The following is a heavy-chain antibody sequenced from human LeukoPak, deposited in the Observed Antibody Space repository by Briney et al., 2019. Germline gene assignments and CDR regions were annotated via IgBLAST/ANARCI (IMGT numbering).Heavy chain of an antibody. D-gene: IGHD3-10*01. Sequence: SETLSLTCTVSGGSIRGGTYYWGWIRQSQEKGLEYIGSIYHGGSTYYNPSLRSRVTVSVDTSKNQFSLKLSSVTAADTAVYYCASSQEEGLLWFGLYFDYWGQGTLVTVSS. V-gene: IGHV4-39*07. J-gene: IGHJ4*02. CDR3: ASSQEEGLLWFGLYFDY. CDR2: IYHGGST. CDR1: GGSIRGGTYY.